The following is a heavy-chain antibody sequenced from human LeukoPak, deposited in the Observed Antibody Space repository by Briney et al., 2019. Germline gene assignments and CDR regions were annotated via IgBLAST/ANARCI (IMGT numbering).Heavy chain of an antibody. Sequence: SETLSLTCTVSGGSISTSNYYWGWVRQPPGKGLEWIGNIFYSGSTNYNPSLKSRVTISVDTSKNQFSLKLSSVTAADTAVYYCARVRYYYGSGSYYNKAFYMDVWGKGTTVTVSS. CDR2: IFYSGST. CDR1: GGSISTSNYY. CDR3: ARVRYYYGSGSYYNKAFYMDV. D-gene: IGHD3-10*01. V-gene: IGHV4-61*05. J-gene: IGHJ6*03.